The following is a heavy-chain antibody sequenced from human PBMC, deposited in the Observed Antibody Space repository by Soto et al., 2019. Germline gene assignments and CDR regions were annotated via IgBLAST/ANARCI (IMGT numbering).Heavy chain of an antibody. CDR3: VRDGTKTLRDWFDP. CDR1: GASISGFY. CDR2: IYATGTT. J-gene: IGHJ5*02. Sequence: SETLSLTCTVSGASISGFYWSWIRKSAGKGLEWIGRIYATGTTDYNPSLKSRVMMSVDTSKKQFSLKLRSVTAADMAVYYCVRDGTKTLRDWFDPWGQGISVTVSS. V-gene: IGHV4-4*07. D-gene: IGHD1-1*01.